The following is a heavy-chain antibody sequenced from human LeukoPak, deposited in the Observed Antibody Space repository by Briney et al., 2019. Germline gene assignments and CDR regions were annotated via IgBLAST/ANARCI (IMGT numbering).Heavy chain of an antibody. CDR3: ARTANYYYYYLDV. Sequence: SETLSLTCTVSGGSISSSSYYWGWIRQPPGKGLEWIGSIYYSGSTYYNPSLKSRVTISVDTSKNQFSLKLSSVTAADTAVYYCARTANYYYYYLDVWGKGTTVTISS. J-gene: IGHJ6*03. CDR1: GGSISSSSYY. CDR2: IYYSGST. V-gene: IGHV4-39*01.